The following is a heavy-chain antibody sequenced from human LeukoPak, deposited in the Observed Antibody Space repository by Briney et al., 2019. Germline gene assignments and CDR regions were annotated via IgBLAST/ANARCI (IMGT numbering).Heavy chain of an antibody. D-gene: IGHD3-22*01. Sequence: GGSLRLSCAASGLTFSSYWMHWVRQAPGKGLVWVSHINTDGSTTIYADSVKGRFTISRDNAKNTLYLQMNGLRAEDTAVYYCARPRAYDTRDFDYWGQGALVTVSS. CDR1: GLTFSSYW. CDR3: ARPRAYDTRDFDY. V-gene: IGHV3-74*01. J-gene: IGHJ4*02. CDR2: INTDGSTT.